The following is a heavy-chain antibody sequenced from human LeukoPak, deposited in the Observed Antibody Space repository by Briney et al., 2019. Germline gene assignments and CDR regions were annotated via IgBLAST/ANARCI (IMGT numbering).Heavy chain of an antibody. Sequence: SQTLSLTCAISGDSVSSNSVAWNWIRQSPSRGLEWLGRTCQRSVYYGMSVKGRITINPDTSNNRLSLHLNSVTPEDTAVYYCARGRWSTFDIWGQGTMVTVSS. CDR3: ARGRWSTFDI. J-gene: IGHJ3*02. D-gene: IGHD2-8*02. V-gene: IGHV6-1*01. CDR2: TCQRSV. CDR1: GDSVSSNSVA.